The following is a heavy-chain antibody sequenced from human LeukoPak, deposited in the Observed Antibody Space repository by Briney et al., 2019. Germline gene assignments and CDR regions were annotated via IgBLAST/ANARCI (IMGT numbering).Heavy chain of an antibody. CDR2: ISYDGSNK. CDR1: GFTFSSYG. J-gene: IGHJ4*02. D-gene: IGHD6-13*01. V-gene: IGHV3-30*03. Sequence: AGGSLRLSGAASGFTFSSYGMHWVRQAPGKGLEWVAVISYDGSNKYYADSVKGRFTISRDNAMNSLYLQMNSLRAEDTAIYYCARSLPYGTTWYGRSDFWGQGTLVTVSS. CDR3: ARSLPYGTTWYGRSDF.